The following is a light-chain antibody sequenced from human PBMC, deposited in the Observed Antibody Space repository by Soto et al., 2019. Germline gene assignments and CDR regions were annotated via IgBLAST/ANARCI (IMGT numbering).Light chain of an antibody. V-gene: IGLV1-44*01. CDR1: SSKIGSNT. J-gene: IGLJ1*01. CDR3: AAWDDSLNGYV. Sequence: QSVLTQPPSASGTPGQRVTISCSGSSSKIGSNTVNWYQQLPGTAPKLLIYSNNQRPSGVPDRFSGSKSGTSASLAISGFHSEDEGDYYCAAWDDSLNGYVFGTGNKVTVL. CDR2: SNN.